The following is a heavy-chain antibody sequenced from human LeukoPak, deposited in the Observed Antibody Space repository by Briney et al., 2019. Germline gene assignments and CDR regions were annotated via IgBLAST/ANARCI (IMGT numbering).Heavy chain of an antibody. V-gene: IGHV3-9*01. Sequence: NPGGSLRLSCAATGFSFKDYGMHWVRQPPGKGLEWVSAINWNGGGTDYADSVKGRFTIPRDNAKNSLYLQLSSLRPEDTALYYCAKHLTATNTYIFFGLDVWGQGTSVTVSS. J-gene: IGHJ6*02. D-gene: IGHD1-26*01. CDR1: GFSFKDYG. CDR3: AKHLTATNTYIFFGLDV. CDR2: INWNGGGT.